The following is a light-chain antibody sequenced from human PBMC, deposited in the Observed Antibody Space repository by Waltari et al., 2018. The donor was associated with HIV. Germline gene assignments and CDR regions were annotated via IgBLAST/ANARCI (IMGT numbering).Light chain of an antibody. J-gene: IGKJ1*01. Sequence: EIVLTQSPATLSLSPGERATLSCRASQSVSSYLAWYQQKPGQAPRLLIYDASNRATGIPARFRGSGSGTDFTLTISSLEPEDFAVYYCQQRGNWPRTFGQGTKVEIK. CDR2: DAS. CDR3: QQRGNWPRT. V-gene: IGKV3-11*01. CDR1: QSVSSY.